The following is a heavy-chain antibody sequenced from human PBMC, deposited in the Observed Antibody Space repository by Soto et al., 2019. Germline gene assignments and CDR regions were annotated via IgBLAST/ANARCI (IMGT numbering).Heavy chain of an antibody. V-gene: IGHV3-23*01. CDR3: ANAYYYGSGNYGMDV. Sequence: GGSLRLPWAASGFTFSSYAMSWVLQAPGKGLEWVSAISGSGGSTYYADSVKGRFTISRDNSKNTLYLQMNSLRAEDTAVYYCANAYYYGSGNYGMDVWGQGTTVTVSS. CDR1: GFTFSSYA. D-gene: IGHD3-10*01. J-gene: IGHJ6*02. CDR2: ISGSGGST.